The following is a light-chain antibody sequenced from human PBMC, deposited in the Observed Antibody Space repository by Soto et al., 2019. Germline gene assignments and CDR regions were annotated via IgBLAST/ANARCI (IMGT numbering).Light chain of an antibody. V-gene: IGLV2-23*01. Sequence: QSALTQPASVYGSPGQSITISCTGTSSDVGSYNLVSWYQQHPGKAPKLMIYEGTKRPSGVSNRFSGSKSGNMAFLTISGLQAEDEADYYCCSYAGSSTYVVFGGGTQLTVL. CDR2: EGT. J-gene: IGLJ2*01. CDR1: SSDVGSYNL. CDR3: CSYAGSSTYVV.